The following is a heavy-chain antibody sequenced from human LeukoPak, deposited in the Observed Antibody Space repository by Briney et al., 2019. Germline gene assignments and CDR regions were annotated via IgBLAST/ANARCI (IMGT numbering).Heavy chain of an antibody. CDR1: GGTFSSYA. J-gene: IGHJ5*02. Sequence: GASVKVSCKASGGTFSSYAISWVRQAPGQGLEWMGGIIPIFGTANYAQKFQGSVTITADESTSTAYMELSSLRSEDTAVYYCARVGGGIENWFDPWGQGTLVTVSS. CDR3: ARVGGGIENWFDP. V-gene: IGHV1-69*13. D-gene: IGHD2-15*01. CDR2: IIPIFGTA.